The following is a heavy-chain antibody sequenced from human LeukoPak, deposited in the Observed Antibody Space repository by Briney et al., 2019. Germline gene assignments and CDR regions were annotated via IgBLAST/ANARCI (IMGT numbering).Heavy chain of an antibody. Sequence: SETLSLTCAVYGGSFSGYYWSWIRQPPGKGLEWIGEINHSGSTNYNPSLKSRVTISVDTSKNQFSLKLSSVTAADTAVYYCARHTRMVRGVITPFDYWGQGTLVTVSS. J-gene: IGHJ4*02. CDR3: ARHTRMVRGVITPFDY. D-gene: IGHD3-10*01. V-gene: IGHV4-34*01. CDR2: INHSGST. CDR1: GGSFSGYY.